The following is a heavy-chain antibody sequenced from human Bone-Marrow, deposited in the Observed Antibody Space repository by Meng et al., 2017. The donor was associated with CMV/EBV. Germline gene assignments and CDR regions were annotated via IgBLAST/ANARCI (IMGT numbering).Heavy chain of an antibody. D-gene: IGHD6-19*01. CDR1: GYSISSGYY. Sequence: SETLSLTCTVSGYSISSGYYWGWIRQPPGKGLEWIGSIYHSGSTYYNPSLKSRVTISVDTSTNQFSLKLSSVTAADTAGYYCARGGRGSGWFYYFDYWGQGTLVTVSS. J-gene: IGHJ4*02. CDR3: ARGGRGSGWFYYFDY. CDR2: IYHSGST. V-gene: IGHV4-38-2*02.